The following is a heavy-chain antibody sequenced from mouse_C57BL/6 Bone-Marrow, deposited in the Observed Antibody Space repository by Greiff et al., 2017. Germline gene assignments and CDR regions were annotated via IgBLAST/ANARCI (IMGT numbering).Heavy chain of an antibody. J-gene: IGHJ3*01. CDR2: ISSGGSYT. CDR1: GFTFSSYG. D-gene: IGHD1-1*01. V-gene: IGHV5-6*01. Sequence: VHVKQSGGDLVKPGGSLKLSCAASGFTFSSYGMSWVRQTPDKRLEWVATISSGGSYTYYPDSVKGRFTISRDNAKNTLYLQMSSLKSEDTAMYYCARHIDYGSFFAYWGQGTLVTVSA. CDR3: ARHIDYGSFFAY.